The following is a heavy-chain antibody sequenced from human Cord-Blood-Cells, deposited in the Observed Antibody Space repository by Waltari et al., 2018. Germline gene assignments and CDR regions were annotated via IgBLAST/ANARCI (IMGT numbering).Heavy chain of an antibody. CDR3: ARKYSYGYYFDY. CDR1: GFTVSRNY. D-gene: IGHD5-18*01. V-gene: IGHV3-53*01. J-gene: IGHJ4*02. Sequence: EVQLVESGGGLIQPGGSLRLSCAASGFTVSRNYMSWVRQAPGKGLEWVSVIPSGGSTYYADSLKGRFTISRDNSKNTLYLQMNSLRAEYTAVYYCARKYSYGYYFDYWGQGTLVTVSS. CDR2: IPSGGST.